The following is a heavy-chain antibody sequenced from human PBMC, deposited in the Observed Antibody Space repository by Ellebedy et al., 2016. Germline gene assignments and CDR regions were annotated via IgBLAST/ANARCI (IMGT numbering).Heavy chain of an antibody. J-gene: IGHJ6*02. V-gene: IGHV1-8*01. Sequence: ASVKVSXKASGYPFTAYDINWVRQVTGQGLEWMGWMTPNSGQTGYAQKFQGRVTMTSNTSISTAYMELSSLISEDTAVYYCARRGLRFVSYFAMDVWGQGTTVTVSS. D-gene: IGHD2-21*02. CDR3: ARRGLRFVSYFAMDV. CDR1: GYPFTAYD. CDR2: MTPNSGQT.